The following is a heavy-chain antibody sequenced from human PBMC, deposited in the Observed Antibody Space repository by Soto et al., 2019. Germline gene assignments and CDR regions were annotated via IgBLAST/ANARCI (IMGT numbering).Heavy chain of an antibody. D-gene: IGHD6-19*01. CDR1: GGSISTNNW. V-gene: IGHV4-4*02. CDR3: ARVRGAGTFTGFDF. J-gene: IGHJ4*02. Sequence: QVQLQESGPGLVKPLGTLSLTCTVSGGSISTNNWWMWVRQSPGKGLEWIGEIYHSGSTNYNTYFESLVTMSVDKSNNQCSLKLPAVSAEDTAIYYCARVRGAGTFTGFDFWGQGTLVTVSS. CDR2: IYHSGST.